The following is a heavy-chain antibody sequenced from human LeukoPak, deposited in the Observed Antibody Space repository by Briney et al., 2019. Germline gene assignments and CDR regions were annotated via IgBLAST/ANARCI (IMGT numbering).Heavy chain of an antibody. D-gene: IGHD1-26*01. CDR1: GGSISSSSYY. V-gene: IGHV4-39*07. CDR2: IYYSGST. Sequence: SETLSLTCTVSGGSISSSSYYWGWIRQPPGKRLERIGSIYYSGSTYYNPSLKSRVTISLDTSKNQFSLKLSSVTAADTAVYYCARADYYEGSAFDIWGQGTMVTASS. J-gene: IGHJ3*02. CDR3: ARADYYEGSAFDI.